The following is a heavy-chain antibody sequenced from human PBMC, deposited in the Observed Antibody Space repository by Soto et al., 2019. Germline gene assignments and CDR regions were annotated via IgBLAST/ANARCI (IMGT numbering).Heavy chain of an antibody. CDR2: ISSGSVAI. Sequence: GGSLRLSCAASGFTFSSYSMNWVRQSPGKGLEWVSYISSGSVAIYYADSVKGRFTISRDNAKNSLYLQMNSLRADDTAVYYCARDLDYWGQGTLVTVSS. CDR1: GFTFSSYS. V-gene: IGHV3-48*01. J-gene: IGHJ4*02. CDR3: ARDLDY.